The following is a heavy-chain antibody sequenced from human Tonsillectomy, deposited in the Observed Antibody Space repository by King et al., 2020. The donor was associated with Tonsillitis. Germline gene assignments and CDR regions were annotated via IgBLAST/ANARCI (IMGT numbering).Heavy chain of an antibody. J-gene: IGHJ4*02. V-gene: IGHV1-2*02. Sequence: VQLVQSGAEVKKPGASVKVSCKASGYTFTGYYMHWVRQAPGQGLEWLGWINPNSGGTNYAQKFQGRVTMTRDTSISTAYMELSRLRSDDTAVYYCAKDSELWFGENDYWGLGTLVTVSS. CDR1: GYTFTGYY. CDR2: INPNSGGT. D-gene: IGHD3-10*01. CDR3: AKDSELWFGENDY.